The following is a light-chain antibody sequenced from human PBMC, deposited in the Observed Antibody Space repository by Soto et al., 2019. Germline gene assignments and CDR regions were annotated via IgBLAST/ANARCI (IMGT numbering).Light chain of an antibody. V-gene: IGLV1-44*01. J-gene: IGLJ1*01. CDR3: AAWDDSLHGFV. Sequence: QSVLTQPPSASGTPGQRVTISCSGSSSNIGSNTIHWYQQLPGTAPKLLIHSDDKLPSGVPDRFSGSKSGTSGSLAISGLQSGDEADYYCAAWDDSLHGFVFGAGTKVTVL. CDR1: SSNIGSNT. CDR2: SDD.